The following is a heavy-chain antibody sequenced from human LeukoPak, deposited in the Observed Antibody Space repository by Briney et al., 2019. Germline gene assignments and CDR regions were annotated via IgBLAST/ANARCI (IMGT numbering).Heavy chain of an antibody. D-gene: IGHD3-10*01. CDR1: GGSVHEHY. J-gene: IGHJ5*02. CDR2: ISDRGRT. Sequence: PSETLSLTCXXSGGSVHEHYWSWIRQPPGKALEWSGYISDRGRTHYNPSLKSRVTISVDTSKNQFSLRLISVTTADTAFYYCAREVVGVPADDWFDPWGQGTLVTVSS. V-gene: IGHV4-59*02. CDR3: AREVVGVPADDWFDP.